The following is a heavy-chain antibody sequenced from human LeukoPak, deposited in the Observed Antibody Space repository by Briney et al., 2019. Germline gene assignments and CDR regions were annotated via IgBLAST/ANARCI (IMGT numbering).Heavy chain of an antibody. J-gene: IGHJ3*01. CDR2: ISSNGGST. CDR1: GFTFSSYA. Sequence: PGGSLRLSCAASGFTFSSYAMHWVRQAPGKGLEYVSAISSNGGSTYYANSVKGRFTISRDNSKNTLYLQMNSLRAEDTAVYYCARVPPDYNDLHDALDLWGQGTVVTVSS. CDR3: ARVPPDYNDLHDALDL. V-gene: IGHV3-64*01. D-gene: IGHD4-17*01.